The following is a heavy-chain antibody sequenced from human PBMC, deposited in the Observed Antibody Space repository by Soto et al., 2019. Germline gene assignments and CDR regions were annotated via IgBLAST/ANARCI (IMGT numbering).Heavy chain of an antibody. CDR1: GYTFTSYG. CDR3: ARDLAVGLVDY. Sequence: QVQLVQSGAEVKKPGASVKVSCKASGYTFTSYGISWVRQAPGQGLEWMGWISAYNGNTKYAQKLQGRATMTTDRSTSTAYMAVRSLRSDDTAVYYCARDLAVGLVDYWGQGTLVTVSS. D-gene: IGHD6-19*01. CDR2: ISAYNGNT. V-gene: IGHV1-18*01. J-gene: IGHJ4*02.